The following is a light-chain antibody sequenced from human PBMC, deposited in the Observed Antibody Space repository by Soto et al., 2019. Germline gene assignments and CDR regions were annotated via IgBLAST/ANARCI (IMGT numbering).Light chain of an antibody. CDR1: SSDVGGYNY. J-gene: IGLJ1*01. CDR2: DVR. CDR3: SSYTSSSTRV. V-gene: IGLV2-14*01. Sequence: QSALTQPASVSGSPGQSITISCTGTSSDVGGYNYVSWYQQHPGKAPKLMIYDVRNRPSGVSNRFSGSKSANTASLTISGLQAEDEADYYCSSYTSSSTRVFGTGTKLTV.